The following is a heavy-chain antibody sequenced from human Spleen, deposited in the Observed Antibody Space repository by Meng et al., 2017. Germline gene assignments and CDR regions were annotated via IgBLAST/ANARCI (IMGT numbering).Heavy chain of an antibody. CDR3: AKAHLTLVRGVMYYYGMDV. Sequence: SLKISCVASGFTFDDHAMHWVRQAPGKGLEWVSGISFNGRTTGYADSVKGRFTISRDNDKNSLYLQMNSLRGEDTAFYYCAKAHLTLVRGVMYYYGMDVWGQGTTVTVSS. J-gene: IGHJ6*02. CDR1: GFTFDDHA. V-gene: IGHV3-9*01. CDR2: ISFNGRTT. D-gene: IGHD3-10*01.